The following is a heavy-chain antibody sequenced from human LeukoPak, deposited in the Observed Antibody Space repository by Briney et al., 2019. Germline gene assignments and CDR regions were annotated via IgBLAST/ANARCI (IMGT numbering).Heavy chain of an antibody. V-gene: IGHV4-4*07. J-gene: IGHJ4*02. CDR1: GDSISSYY. Sequence: SETLSLTCTVSGDSISSYYWSWIRQPAGKGLEWIGRIYTSGSTNYNPSLKSRVTMSVDTSENQFSLKLTSVTATDTAVYYCAGGGQWLDPFDYWGQGTLVTVSS. CDR2: IYTSGST. D-gene: IGHD6-19*01. CDR3: AGGGQWLDPFDY.